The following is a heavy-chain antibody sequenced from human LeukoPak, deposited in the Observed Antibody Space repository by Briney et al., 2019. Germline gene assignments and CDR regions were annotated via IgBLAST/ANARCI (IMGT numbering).Heavy chain of an antibody. D-gene: IGHD2-2*01. Sequence: PSETLSLTCAVYGGXFSGYYWSWIRQPPGKGLEWVGEINHSGSTNYNPSLKSRVTISVDTSKNQFSLKLSSVTAADTAVYYCASYHLDAFDIWGQGTMVTVSS. V-gene: IGHV4-34*01. CDR1: GGXFSGYY. J-gene: IGHJ3*02. CDR3: ASYHLDAFDI. CDR2: INHSGST.